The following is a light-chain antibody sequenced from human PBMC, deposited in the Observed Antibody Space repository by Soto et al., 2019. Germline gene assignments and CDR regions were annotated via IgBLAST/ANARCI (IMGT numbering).Light chain of an antibody. Sequence: EIVLTQSPATLSLSPGERATLSCRASQSVSSYLAWYQQKPGQAPRLLIYGASNRATGIPARFSGSGSGTDFTLTISSLEPEDFAVYYCQQRYNWPPITFGQGTRLEIE. V-gene: IGKV3-11*01. CDR1: QSVSSY. J-gene: IGKJ5*01. CDR3: QQRYNWPPIT. CDR2: GAS.